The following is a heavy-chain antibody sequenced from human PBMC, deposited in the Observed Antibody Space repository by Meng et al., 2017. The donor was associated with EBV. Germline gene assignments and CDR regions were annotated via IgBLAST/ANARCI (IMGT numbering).Heavy chain of an antibody. D-gene: IGHD6-13*01. CDR2: IYYSGST. Sequence: QLQLQESGPGLVKPSXTLSLTGTVSGGSISSSSYYWGWIRQPPGKGLEWIGSIYYSGSTYYNPSLKSRVTISVDTSKNQFSLKLSSVTAADTAVYYCARRGYSSSRTEFDPWGQGTLVTVSS. V-gene: IGHV4-39*07. CDR3: ARRGYSSSRTEFDP. CDR1: GGSISSSSYY. J-gene: IGHJ5*02.